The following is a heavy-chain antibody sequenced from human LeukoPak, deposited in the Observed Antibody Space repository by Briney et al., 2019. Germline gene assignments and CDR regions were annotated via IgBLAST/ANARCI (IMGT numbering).Heavy chain of an antibody. V-gene: IGHV3-66*01. Sequence: GGSLRLSCAASGLTVSNYYMRWVRKAPGKGLEWVSVVYDNGETYHADSVQGRFTLSRDNSKNTLYLQMNSLRVEDTAVYYCTRDPDAWGQGTLVTVSS. CDR1: GLTVSNYY. J-gene: IGHJ5*02. CDR3: TRDPDA. CDR2: VYDNGET.